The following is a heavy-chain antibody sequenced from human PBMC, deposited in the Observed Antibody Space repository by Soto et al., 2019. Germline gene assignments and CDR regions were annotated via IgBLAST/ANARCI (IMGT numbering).Heavy chain of an antibody. D-gene: IGHD3-3*01. V-gene: IGHV1-18*01. Sequence: ASVEVSCKXSGYTFTSYGISWVRQAPGQGLEWMGWISAYNGNTNYAQKLQGRVTMTTDTSTSTAYMELRSLRSDDTAVYYCARGYLITIFGVVIMDYFDYWGQGTLVTVSS. CDR2: ISAYNGNT. CDR3: ARGYLITIFGVVIMDYFDY. CDR1: GYTFTSYG. J-gene: IGHJ4*02.